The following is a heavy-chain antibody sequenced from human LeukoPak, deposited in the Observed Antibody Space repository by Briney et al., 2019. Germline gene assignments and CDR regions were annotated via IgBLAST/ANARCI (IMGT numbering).Heavy chain of an antibody. CDR1: GFIFSSYG. CDR3: AKGYIIAGRQWYLDL. J-gene: IGHJ2*01. V-gene: IGHV3-33*06. D-gene: IGHD6-13*01. CDR2: ILSDGSKE. Sequence: GGSLRLSCAASGFIFSSYGMHWVRQAPGKGLEWVAVILSDGSKEFYTDSVKGRFTISRDNSKNTLYLQMNSLRAEDTAVYYCAKGYIIAGRQWYLDLWGRGTLVGVSS.